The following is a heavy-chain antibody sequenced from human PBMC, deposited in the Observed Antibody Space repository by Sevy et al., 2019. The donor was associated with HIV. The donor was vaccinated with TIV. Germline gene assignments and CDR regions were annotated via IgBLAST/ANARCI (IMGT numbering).Heavy chain of an antibody. J-gene: IGHJ4*02. D-gene: IGHD3-22*01. CDR3: AGYYDSSGYYAPFDY. Sequence: GGSLRLSCAASGFTFSSYAMHWVRQAPGKGLEWVAVISYDGSNKYYADSVKGRFTISRDNSKNTLYLQMNSLRAGDTAVYYCAGYYDSSGYYAPFDYWGQGTLVTVSS. CDR2: ISYDGSNK. CDR1: GFTFSSYA. V-gene: IGHV3-30-3*01.